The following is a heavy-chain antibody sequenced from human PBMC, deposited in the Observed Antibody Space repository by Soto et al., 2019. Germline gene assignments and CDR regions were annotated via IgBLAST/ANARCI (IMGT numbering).Heavy chain of an antibody. Sequence: PSETLSLTCTVSGGSISSYYWSWIRQPPGKGLEWIGYIYYSGSTNYNPSLKSRVTISVDTSKNQFSLKLSSVTAADTAVYYCARENGDSEFDSWGQGTLVTVSS. D-gene: IGHD4-17*01. J-gene: IGHJ4*02. CDR2: IYYSGST. V-gene: IGHV4-59*01. CDR1: GGSISSYY. CDR3: ARENGDSEFDS.